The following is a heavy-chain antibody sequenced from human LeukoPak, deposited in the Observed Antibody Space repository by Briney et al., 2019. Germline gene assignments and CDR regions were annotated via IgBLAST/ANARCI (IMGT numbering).Heavy chain of an antibody. D-gene: IGHD2-2*01. V-gene: IGHV1-8*01. Sequence: ASVKVSCKASGYTFTSYDINWVRQATGQGLEWMGWMNPNSGNTGYAQKFQGRVTMTRNTSISTAYMELCSLRSEDTAVYYCARVRVVVVPAAIGTPLKKYYLDYWGQGTLVTVSS. CDR2: MNPNSGNT. CDR3: ARVRVVVVPAAIGTPLKKYYLDY. J-gene: IGHJ4*02. CDR1: GYTFTSYD.